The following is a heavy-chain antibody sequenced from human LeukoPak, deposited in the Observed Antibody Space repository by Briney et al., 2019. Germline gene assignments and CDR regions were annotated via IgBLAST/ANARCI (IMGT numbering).Heavy chain of an antibody. D-gene: IGHD6-13*01. CDR3: ARDRIAAAGTGFDY. CDR1: GGSISSGSYY. Sequence: SETLSLTCTVSGGSISSGSYYWSWIRQPPGKGLEWIGEINHSGSTNYNPSLKSRVTISVDTSKNQFSLKLSSVTAADTAVYYCARDRIAAAGTGFDYWGQGTLVTVSS. CDR2: INHSGST. J-gene: IGHJ4*02. V-gene: IGHV4-39*07.